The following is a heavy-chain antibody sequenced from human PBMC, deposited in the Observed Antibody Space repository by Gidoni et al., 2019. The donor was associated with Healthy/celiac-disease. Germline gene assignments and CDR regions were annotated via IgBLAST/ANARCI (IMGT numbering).Heavy chain of an antibody. CDR1: GGTFSSYA. CDR2: IIPIFGTA. J-gene: IGHJ5*02. Sequence: QVQLVQSGAEVKKPGSSVKVSCKASGGTFSSYAISWVRQAPGQGLEWMGGIIPIFGTAHYAPTFQGRVTIPADESTSTAYMELSRLRSEDTAVYYCARGQYYYGSGSPFDPWGQGTLVTVSS. D-gene: IGHD3-10*01. V-gene: IGHV1-69*01. CDR3: ARGQYYYGSGSPFDP.